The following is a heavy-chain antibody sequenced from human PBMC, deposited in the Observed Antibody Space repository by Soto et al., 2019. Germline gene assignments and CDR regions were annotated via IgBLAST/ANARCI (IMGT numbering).Heavy chain of an antibody. V-gene: IGHV4-59*01. Sequence: NPSETLSLTCVVSGGSLSDYFWSWIRQPPGKGLEWVGYIYHLGSTNYNPSLKSRVTISVDTSKNQFSLKLNSVTAADTAVYYCARDSSGWLGVDYWGQGTLVTVSS. J-gene: IGHJ4*02. CDR3: ARDSSGWLGVDY. CDR2: IYHLGST. D-gene: IGHD6-19*01. CDR1: GGSLSDYF.